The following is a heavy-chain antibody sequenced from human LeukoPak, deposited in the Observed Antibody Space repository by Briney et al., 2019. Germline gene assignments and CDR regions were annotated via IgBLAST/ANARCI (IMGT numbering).Heavy chain of an antibody. V-gene: IGHV4-28*06. Sequence: SETLSLTCAVSGYSISSSNWWGWIRQPPGKGLEWIGYIYYSGSTNYNPSLKSRVTMSVDTSKNQSSLKLSSVTALDTAVYYCARSSGYYLGWFDPWGQGTLVTVSS. CDR2: IYYSGST. D-gene: IGHD3-22*01. J-gene: IGHJ5*02. CDR3: ARSSGYYLGWFDP. CDR1: GYSISSSNW.